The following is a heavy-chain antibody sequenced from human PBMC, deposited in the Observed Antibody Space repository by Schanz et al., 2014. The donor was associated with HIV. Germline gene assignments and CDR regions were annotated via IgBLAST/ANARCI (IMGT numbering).Heavy chain of an antibody. CDR3: ARDRCNGGSCGLGY. V-gene: IGHV3-66*01. J-gene: IGHJ4*02. Sequence: VQLMESGGGVVQPGRSLRLSCAASGFTFDSYTMNWVRQAPGKGLEWVSVIYSGDTTNYADSVKGRFTISRDDSKNTLYLQMNSLRAEDTAVYYCARDRCNGGSCGLGYWGQGTLVTVSS. CDR2: IYSGDTT. D-gene: IGHD2-15*01. CDR1: GFTFDSYT.